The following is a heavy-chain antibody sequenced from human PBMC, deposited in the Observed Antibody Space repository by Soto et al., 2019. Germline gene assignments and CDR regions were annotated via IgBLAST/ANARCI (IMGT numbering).Heavy chain of an antibody. CDR2: ISYDGSNK. D-gene: IGHD3-22*01. CDR3: ARDRGPLDSSGYYVGPYY. J-gene: IGHJ4*02. V-gene: IGHV3-30-3*01. CDR1: GFTFSSYA. Sequence: GGSLRLSXAASGFTFSSYAMHWVRQAPGKGLEWVAVISYDGSNKYYADSVKGRFTISRDNSKNTLYLQMNSLRAEDTAVYYCARDRGPLDSSGYYVGPYYWGQGTLVTVSS.